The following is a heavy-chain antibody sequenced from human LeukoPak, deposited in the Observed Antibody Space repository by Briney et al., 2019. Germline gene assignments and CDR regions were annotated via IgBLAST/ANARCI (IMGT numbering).Heavy chain of an antibody. J-gene: IGHJ6*02. V-gene: IGHV3-23*01. CDR3: ARDGIVGYGMDV. CDR1: GFTFSIYA. D-gene: IGHD2-15*01. Sequence: GGSLRLSCAASGFTFSIYAMNWVRQAPGKGLEWVSAIIGSGGSTHYADSVKGRFTISRDNSKNTLYLQMNGLRAEDTAVYYCARDGIVGYGMDVWGQGTTVTVSS. CDR2: IIGSGGST.